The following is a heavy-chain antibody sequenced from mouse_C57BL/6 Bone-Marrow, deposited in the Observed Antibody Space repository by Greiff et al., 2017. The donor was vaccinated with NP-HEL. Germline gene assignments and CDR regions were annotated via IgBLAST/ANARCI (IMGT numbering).Heavy chain of an antibody. CDR1: GYTFTSYW. CDR2: IHPNSGST. V-gene: IGHV1-64*01. Sequence: QVQLQQPGAELVKPGASVKLSCKASGYTFTSYWMHWVKQRPGQGLEWIGMIHPNSGSTNYNEKFKSKATLTVDKSSSTAYMQPSSLTSEDSAVYYCAREEGTRYFDVWGTGTTVTVSS. CDR3: AREEGTRYFDV. J-gene: IGHJ1*03. D-gene: IGHD3-3*01.